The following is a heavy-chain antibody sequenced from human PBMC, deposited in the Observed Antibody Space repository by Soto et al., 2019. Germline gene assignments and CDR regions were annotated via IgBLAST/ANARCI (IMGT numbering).Heavy chain of an antibody. D-gene: IGHD3-22*01. CDR2: IYYSGRT. CDR1: GGSISSYY. Sequence: SETLSLTCTVSGGSISSYYWSWIRQPPGKGLEWIGYIYYSGRTNYNPFLKSRITISIDTSKNQFSLKLSSVTAADTAVYYCARGGDSSGWGFDPWGQG. V-gene: IGHV4-59*01. J-gene: IGHJ5*02. CDR3: ARGGDSSGWGFDP.